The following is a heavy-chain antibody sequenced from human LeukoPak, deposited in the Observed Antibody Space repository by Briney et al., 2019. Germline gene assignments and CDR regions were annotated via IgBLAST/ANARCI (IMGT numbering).Heavy chain of an antibody. CDR2: ISGGSDTH. J-gene: IGHJ5*02. Sequence: GGSLRLSCAASGFIFSDYGMVWVRQAPGKGLEWISYISGGSDTHTYADSVKGRFSISRDNAKNSLYLEMCNLRAEDTAVYYCARDAFRGYQFDPWGQGALVTVSS. D-gene: IGHD5-12*01. V-gene: IGHV3-48*01. CDR1: GFIFSDYG. CDR3: ARDAFRGYQFDP.